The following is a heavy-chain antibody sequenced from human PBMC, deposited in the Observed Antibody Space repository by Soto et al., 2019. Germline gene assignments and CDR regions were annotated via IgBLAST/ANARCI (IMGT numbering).Heavy chain of an antibody. Sequence: QVQLQESGPGLVKPSDTLSLTCAVSGYSISSSNWWGWIRQPPGKGLEWIGYIYYSGTTYYNPSLNSRGTRSVDTSKNQFSLKLTSVTAVDTAVYYCAKREIQGPIDYWGQGTLVTVSS. CDR2: IYYSGTT. V-gene: IGHV4-28*01. D-gene: IGHD1-26*01. CDR3: AKREIQGPIDY. J-gene: IGHJ4*02. CDR1: GYSISSSNW.